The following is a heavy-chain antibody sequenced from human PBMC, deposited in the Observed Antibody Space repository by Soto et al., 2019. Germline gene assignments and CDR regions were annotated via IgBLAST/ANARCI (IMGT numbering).Heavy chain of an antibody. CDR3: ARDSQWLTDDAFDI. V-gene: IGHV3-33*01. J-gene: IGHJ3*02. CDR2: IWYDGSNK. CDR1: GFTFSSYG. D-gene: IGHD6-19*01. Sequence: QVQLVESGGGVVQPGRSLRLSCAASGFTFSSYGMHWVRQAPGKGLEWVAVIWYDGSNKYYADSVKGRFTISRDNSKNTLYLQMNSLRAEDTAVYYCARDSQWLTDDAFDIWGQGTMVTVSS.